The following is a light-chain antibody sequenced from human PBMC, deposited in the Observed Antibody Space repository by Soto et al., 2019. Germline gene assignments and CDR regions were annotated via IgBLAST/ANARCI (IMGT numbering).Light chain of an antibody. CDR2: SNN. J-gene: IGLJ3*02. V-gene: IGLV1-44*01. Sequence: QSVLTQPPSASGTPGQRVTISCSGSSSNIGSNTVNWYQQLPRTAPTLLIYSNNQRPSGVPDRFSGSKSGTSASLAVNGLQSEDEADYYCAAWDDSLNGPLFGGGTQLTVL. CDR3: AAWDDSLNGPL. CDR1: SSNIGSNT.